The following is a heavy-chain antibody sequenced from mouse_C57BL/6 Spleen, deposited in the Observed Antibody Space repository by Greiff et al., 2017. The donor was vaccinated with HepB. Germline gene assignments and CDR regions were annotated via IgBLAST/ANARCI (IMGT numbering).Heavy chain of an antibody. CDR2: IYWDDDK. CDR3: ARGASPYAMDY. J-gene: IGHJ4*01. V-gene: IGHV8-12*01. CDR1: GFSLSTSGMG. Sequence: QVQLKESGPGILQSSQTLSLTCSFSGFSLSTSGMGVSWIRQPSGKGLEWLAHIYWDDDKRYNPSLKSRLTISKNTSRNQVFLKITRVDTADTATYCCARGASPYAMDYWGQGTSVTVSS.